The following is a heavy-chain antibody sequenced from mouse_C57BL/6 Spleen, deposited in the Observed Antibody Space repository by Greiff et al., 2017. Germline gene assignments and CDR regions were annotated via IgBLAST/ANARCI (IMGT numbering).Heavy chain of an antibody. V-gene: IGHV14-3*01. D-gene: IGHD2-3*01. J-gene: IGHJ2*01. Sequence: EVQLQQSVAELVRPGASVKLSCTASGFNIKNTYMNWVKQRPEQGLEWIGRIDPANGNTKYAPKFQGKATITADTSSNTAYLQLSSLTSEDTAIYYCASPYDGYYYFDYWRQGTTLTVSS. CDR2: IDPANGNT. CDR1: GFNIKNTY. CDR3: ASPYDGYYYFDY.